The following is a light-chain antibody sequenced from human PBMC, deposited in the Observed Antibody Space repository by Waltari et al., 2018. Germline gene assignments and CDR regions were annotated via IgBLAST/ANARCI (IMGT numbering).Light chain of an antibody. J-gene: IGLJ1*01. CDR2: EVS. Sequence: QSALTQPASVSGSPGQSITISCTGTSNDVGGYNYVSWYQQHPGKAPKLIIYEVSNRPQGGSNRFSGAKSGNTASRTISGLQAEDEADYYCSSYTRRSTRVFGTGTRVTVL. CDR3: SSYTRRSTRV. V-gene: IGLV2-14*01. CDR1: SNDVGGYNY.